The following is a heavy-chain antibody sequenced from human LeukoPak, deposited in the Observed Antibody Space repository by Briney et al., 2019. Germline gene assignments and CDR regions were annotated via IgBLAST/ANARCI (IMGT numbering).Heavy chain of an antibody. D-gene: IGHD4-23*01. Sequence: SETLSLTCTVSGGSISSYYWSWIRQPPGKGLEWIGYIYYSGSTNYNPSLKSRVTISVDTSKNQFSLKLSSVTAADTAVYYCARESRWFHYYGMDVWGQGTTVTVSS. CDR1: GGSISSYY. J-gene: IGHJ6*02. CDR3: ARESRWFHYYGMDV. V-gene: IGHV4-59*01. CDR2: IYYSGST.